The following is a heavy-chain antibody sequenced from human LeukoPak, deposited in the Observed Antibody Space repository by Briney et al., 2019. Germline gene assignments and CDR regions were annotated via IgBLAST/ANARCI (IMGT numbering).Heavy chain of an antibody. Sequence: SETLSLTCAVYGGSFSGYYWSWIRQPPGKGLEWIGEINHSGSTNYNPSPKSRVTISVDTSKNQFSLKLSSVTAADTAVYYCAGVDYGGNSGLGFDYWGQGTLVTVSS. CDR1: GGSFSGYY. D-gene: IGHD4-23*01. CDR2: INHSGST. J-gene: IGHJ4*02. CDR3: AGVDYGGNSGLGFDY. V-gene: IGHV4-34*01.